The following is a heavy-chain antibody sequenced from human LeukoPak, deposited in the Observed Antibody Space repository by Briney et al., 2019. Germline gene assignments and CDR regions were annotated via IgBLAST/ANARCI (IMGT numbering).Heavy chain of an antibody. J-gene: IGHJ3*02. CDR3: ARDKFPEWDYYDSSGYHDAFDI. V-gene: IGHV4-4*07. CDR1: GGSISSYY. Sequence: PSETLSLTCTVSGGSISSYYWSWIRQPAGKGLEWIGRIYTSGSTNYNPSLKSRVTMSVDTSKNQSSLKLSSVTAADTAVYYCARDKFPEWDYYDSSGYHDAFDIWGQGTMVIVSS. CDR2: IYTSGST. D-gene: IGHD3-22*01.